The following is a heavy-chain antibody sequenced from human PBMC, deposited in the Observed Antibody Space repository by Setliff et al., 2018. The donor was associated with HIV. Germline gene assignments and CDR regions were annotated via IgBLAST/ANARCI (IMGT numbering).Heavy chain of an antibody. CDR3: ARSYGYNVDY. D-gene: IGHD3-16*01. V-gene: IGHV4-59*01. Sequence: PSETLSLTCTVSGDSISSYYWTWIRQPPGKGLEWIGYVYYSWSSNYNPSLQSRVTISVDTSKNQFFLILSSVTAADTAMYYCARSYGYNVDYWGQGKLVTVSS. CDR1: GDSISSYY. CDR2: VYYSWSS. J-gene: IGHJ4*02.